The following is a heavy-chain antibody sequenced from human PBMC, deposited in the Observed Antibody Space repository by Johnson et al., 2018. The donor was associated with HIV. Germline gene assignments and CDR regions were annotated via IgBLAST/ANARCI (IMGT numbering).Heavy chain of an antibody. D-gene: IGHD2-8*02. Sequence: VQLVESGGGLVQPGGSLRLSCAASGFTFSSYAMSWVRQAPGKGLEWVSAIGTAGDTYYPGSVKGRFTISRENAKNSLYLQMNRLRAEDTAVYYCVREFYCTGGVCYLGDAFDIWGQGTMVTVS. CDR3: VREFYCTGGVCYLGDAFDI. CDR2: IGTAGDT. CDR1: GFTFSSYA. J-gene: IGHJ3*02. V-gene: IGHV3-13*01.